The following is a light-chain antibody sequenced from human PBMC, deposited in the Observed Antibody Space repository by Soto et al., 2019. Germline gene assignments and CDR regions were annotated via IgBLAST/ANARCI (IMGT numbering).Light chain of an antibody. CDR1: QSVRDNY. V-gene: IGKV3-20*01. J-gene: IGKJ1*01. CDR3: QQYGDSPGT. CDR2: DTS. Sequence: EIVLTQSPGTLSLSPGERGTLSCRASQSVRDNYFAWYQQKPGQAPSLLIYDTSRRATGVPDRFTGSGSGTDFALTISRVEAEDFAMDFCQQYGDSPGTFGQGTKVEIK.